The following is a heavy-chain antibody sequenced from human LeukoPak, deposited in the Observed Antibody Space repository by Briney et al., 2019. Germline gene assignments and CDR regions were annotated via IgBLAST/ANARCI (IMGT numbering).Heavy chain of an antibody. CDR3: ARTSRYYDSSGYYHYYFDY. J-gene: IGHJ4*02. D-gene: IGHD3-22*01. V-gene: IGHV3-20*01. Sequence: GGSLRLSCAASGFTFDDYGMSWVRQAPGKGLEWVSGIKWNGGSTSCADSVKGRFTISRDNAKNSLYLQMNSLRAEDTALYHCARTSRYYDSSGYYHYYFDYWGQGTLVTVSS. CDR1: GFTFDDYG. CDR2: IKWNGGST.